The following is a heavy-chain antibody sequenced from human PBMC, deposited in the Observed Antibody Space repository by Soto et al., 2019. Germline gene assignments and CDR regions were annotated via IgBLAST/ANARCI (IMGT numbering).Heavy chain of an antibody. CDR1: GFTFSDHY. V-gene: IGHV3-72*01. CDR3: TRYQERYYDSSGFDF. J-gene: IGHJ4*02. CDR2: SRSKANSYTT. D-gene: IGHD3-22*01. Sequence: GGSLRLSCAAAGFTFSDHYMDWVRQAPGKGLEWVGRSRSKANSYTTEFAASVKGRFTISRDVSKNSLYLQMNSLKTEDKSVYYCTRYQERYYDSSGFDFWGLGTLVTVSS.